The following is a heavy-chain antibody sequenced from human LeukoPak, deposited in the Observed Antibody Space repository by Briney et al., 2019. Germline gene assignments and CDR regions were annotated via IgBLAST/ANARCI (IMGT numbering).Heavy chain of an antibody. CDR3: AREAGSTGPVGAFDI. Sequence: SQTLSLTRAISGDSVSSNNAAWNWIRQSPSRGLEWLGKTYYRSKWYDDYAVSVKSRITINPDTSKNQFTLKMNSVTPEDTAVYYCAREAGSTGPVGAFDIWGQGTRVTVSS. V-gene: IGHV6-1*01. CDR2: TYYRSKWYD. D-gene: IGHD6-19*01. CDR1: GDSVSSNNAA. J-gene: IGHJ3*02.